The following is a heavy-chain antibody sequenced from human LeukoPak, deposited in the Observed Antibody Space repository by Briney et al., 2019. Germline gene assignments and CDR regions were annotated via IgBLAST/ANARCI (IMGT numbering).Heavy chain of an antibody. CDR1: GGSISSYY. CDR3: ARSCDSSGYYLFDL. V-gene: IGHV4-59*08. D-gene: IGHD3-22*01. CDR2: FYQSDNT. Sequence: TSETLSLTCTVSGGSISSYYWSWIRQPPGKGLEWIGSFYQSDNTYYNPSLKSRVTISVDTSENQFSLRLNSVTAADTAVYYCARSCDSSGYYLFDLWGRGTLVTVSS. J-gene: IGHJ2*01.